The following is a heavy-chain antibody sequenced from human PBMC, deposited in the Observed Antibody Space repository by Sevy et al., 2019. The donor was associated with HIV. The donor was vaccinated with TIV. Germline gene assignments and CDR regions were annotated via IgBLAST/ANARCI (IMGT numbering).Heavy chain of an antibody. Sequence: GGSLRLSCAASGFTFDDYTMHWVRQAPGKGLEWVSLISWHGGSTYYADSVKGRFTISRDNSKNSLYLQMNSLRTEDTALYYCAKPLTTGTTGVGYWGQGTLVTVSS. CDR2: ISWHGGST. CDR3: AKPLTTGTTGVGY. CDR1: GFTFDDYT. V-gene: IGHV3-43*01. J-gene: IGHJ4*02. D-gene: IGHD1-1*01.